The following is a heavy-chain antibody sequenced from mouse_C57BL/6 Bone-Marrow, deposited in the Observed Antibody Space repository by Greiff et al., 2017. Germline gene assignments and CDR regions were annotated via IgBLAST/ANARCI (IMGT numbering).Heavy chain of an antibody. V-gene: IGHV1-69*01. Sequence: VQLQQPGAELVMPGASVKLSCKASGYTFTSYWMHWVKQRPGQGLEWIGEIDPSDSYTNYNQKFKGKSTLTVAKSSSTAYMQLSSLTSEDSAVYYCARDGNDYDEEDFDVWGTGTTVTVSS. D-gene: IGHD2-4*01. CDR2: IDPSDSYT. CDR1: GYTFTSYW. J-gene: IGHJ1*03. CDR3: ARDGNDYDEEDFDV.